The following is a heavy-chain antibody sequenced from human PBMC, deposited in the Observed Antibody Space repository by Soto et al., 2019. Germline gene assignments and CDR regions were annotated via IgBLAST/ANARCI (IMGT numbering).Heavy chain of an antibody. V-gene: IGHV1-69*13. CDR1: GVTFSSYA. Sequence: SVKVSCKASGVTFSSYAISWVRQAPGQGLEWMGGIIPIFGTANYAQKFQGRVTITADESTSTAYMELSSLRSEETAVYYCARSKGDSSGYYYPYNWFDPWGQGTLVTVSS. J-gene: IGHJ5*02. CDR2: IIPIFGTA. CDR3: ARSKGDSSGYYYPYNWFDP. D-gene: IGHD3-22*01.